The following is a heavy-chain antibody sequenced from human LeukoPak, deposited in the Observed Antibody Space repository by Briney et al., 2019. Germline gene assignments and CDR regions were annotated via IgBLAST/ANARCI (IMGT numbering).Heavy chain of an antibody. J-gene: IGHJ5*02. CDR2: IYYSGST. D-gene: IGHD3-3*01. Sequence: PSETLSLTCTVSGGSISSGGYYWSWIRQHPGKGLEWIGYIYYSGSTYYNPSLKSRVTISVDTSKNQFSLKLSSVTAADTAVYYCARGLRYDFWSGYNLRERSDPWGQGTLVTVSS. V-gene: IGHV4-31*03. CDR1: GGSISSGGYY. CDR3: ARGLRYDFWSGYNLRERSDP.